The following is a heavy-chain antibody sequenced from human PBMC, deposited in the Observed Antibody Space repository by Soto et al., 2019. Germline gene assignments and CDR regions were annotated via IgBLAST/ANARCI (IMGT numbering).Heavy chain of an antibody. CDR3: AKVSPGYCSGGSCLSYYFDY. CDR1: GFTFSSYG. J-gene: IGHJ4*02. CDR2: ISYDGSNK. V-gene: IGHV3-30*18. Sequence: GGSLRLSCAASGFTFSSYGMHWVRQAPGKGLEWVAVISYDGSNKYYADSVKGRFTISRDNSKNTLYLQMNSLRAEDTAVYYCAKVSPGYCSGGSCLSYYFDYWGQGTLVTVSS. D-gene: IGHD2-15*01.